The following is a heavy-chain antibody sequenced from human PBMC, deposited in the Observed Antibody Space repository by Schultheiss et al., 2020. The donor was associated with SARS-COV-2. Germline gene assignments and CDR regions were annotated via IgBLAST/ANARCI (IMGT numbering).Heavy chain of an antibody. V-gene: IGHV3-72*01. CDR2: TRNKANSYTT. Sequence: GGSLRLSCAASGFTFSDHYMDWVRQAPGKGLEWVGRTRNKANSYTTEYAASVKGRFTISRDDSKNTLYLQMNSLKTEDTAVYYCTTVAIWGQGTMVTVSS. CDR3: TTVAI. D-gene: IGHD1-14*01. CDR1: GFTFSDHY. J-gene: IGHJ3*02.